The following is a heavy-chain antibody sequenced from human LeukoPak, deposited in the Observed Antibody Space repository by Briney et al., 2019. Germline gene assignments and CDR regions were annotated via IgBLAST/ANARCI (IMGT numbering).Heavy chain of an antibody. CDR2: IFYSGST. V-gene: IGHV4-59*08. J-gene: IGHJ4*02. CDR1: GGSISTYY. CDR3: ARQGNGLRYFDY. D-gene: IGHD6-19*01. Sequence: SETLSLTCTVSGGSISTYYWSWIRQPPGKGLEWIGYIFYSGSTNYNPSLESRVTISVDTSKTQFSLKLISVTAADTAVYYCARQGNGLRYFDYWGQGTLVTVSS.